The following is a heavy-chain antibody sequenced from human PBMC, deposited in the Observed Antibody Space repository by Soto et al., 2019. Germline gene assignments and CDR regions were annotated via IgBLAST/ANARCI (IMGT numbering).Heavy chain of an antibody. V-gene: IGHV4-31*02. Sequence: RWSVSGGFMGSSRDYVSWIRLDPGKGLEWIGYMYYSGSTYYTSSLKSRTTISRDTSKNQFSLKLSSVTAADTAVYYCARAVESRYFDYWGQGTLVTVSS. CDR2: MYYSGST. CDR3: ARAVESRYFDY. J-gene: IGHJ4*02. CDR1: GGFMGSSRDY. D-gene: IGHD2-15*01.